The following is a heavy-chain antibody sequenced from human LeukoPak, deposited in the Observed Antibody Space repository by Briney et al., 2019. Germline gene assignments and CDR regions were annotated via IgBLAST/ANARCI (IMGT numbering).Heavy chain of an antibody. J-gene: IGHJ5*02. D-gene: IGHD3-16*02. CDR2: FYPEDGET. CDR3: ATANDMITFGGVIVNVDWFDP. V-gene: IGHV1-24*01. Sequence: GASVKVSCKVSGYTLTELSMHWVRQAPGKGLEWMGGFYPEDGETIYAQKFQGRVTMTEDTSTDTAYMELSSLRSEDTAVYYCATANDMITFGGVIVNVDWFDPWGQGTLVTVSS. CDR1: GYTLTELS.